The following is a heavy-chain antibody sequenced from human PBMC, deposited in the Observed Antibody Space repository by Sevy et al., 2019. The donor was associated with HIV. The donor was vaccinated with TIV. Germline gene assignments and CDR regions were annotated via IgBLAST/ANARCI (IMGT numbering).Heavy chain of an antibody. CDR1: GFSFSAYG. CDR3: VKGLGMVQGALLSDDT. Sequence: GGSLRLSCAASGFSFSAYGMHWVRQAPGKGLEWVTFIRYGGSTRYYADSVKGRFTISRDKLRSTLYLEMNSLRAEDTAVYYGVKGLGMVQGALLSDDTWGQGTMVTVSS. D-gene: IGHD3-10*01. CDR2: IRYGGSTR. J-gene: IGHJ3*02. V-gene: IGHV3-30*02.